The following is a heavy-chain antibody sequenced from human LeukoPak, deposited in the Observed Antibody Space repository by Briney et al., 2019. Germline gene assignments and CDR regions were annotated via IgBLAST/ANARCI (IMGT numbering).Heavy chain of an antibody. CDR3: AKDISVTMVRGHGMDV. Sequence: GGSLRLSCAASGFTFSSYWMSWVRQAPGKGLEWVANIKQDGSEKYYVDSVKGRFTISRDNAKNSLYLQMNSLRAEDTALYYCAKDISVTMVRGHGMDVWGQGTTVTVSS. CDR2: IKQDGSEK. V-gene: IGHV3-7*03. J-gene: IGHJ6*02. D-gene: IGHD3-10*01. CDR1: GFTFSSYW.